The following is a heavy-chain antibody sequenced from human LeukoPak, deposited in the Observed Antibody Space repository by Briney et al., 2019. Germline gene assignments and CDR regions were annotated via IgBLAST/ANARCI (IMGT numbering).Heavy chain of an antibody. J-gene: IGHJ6*03. V-gene: IGHV3-21*04. D-gene: IGHD3-3*01. CDR2: ISSSSSYI. CDR1: GFTFSRYS. Sequence: GGSLRLSCEASGFTFSRYSLTWVRQAPGKGLEWVSSISSSSSYIYYADSVKGRFTISRDNAKNSLYLQMNSLRVEDTALYYCARGGISIFGVVIYMDVWGKGTTVTVSS. CDR3: ARGGISIFGVVIYMDV.